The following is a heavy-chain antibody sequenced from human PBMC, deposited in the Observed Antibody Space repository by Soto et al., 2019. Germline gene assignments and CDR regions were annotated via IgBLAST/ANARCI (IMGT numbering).Heavy chain of an antibody. V-gene: IGHV3-48*02. CDR1: GFTFSSYR. CDR2: ISSISSTI. CDR3: ARGEPYGSGSYYPTWFDH. D-gene: IGHD3-10*01. Sequence: GGSLRLSCAASGFTFSSYRMSWVRQAPGKGLEWISYISSISSTIYYADSVKGRFTISRDNGKNSLYLQMNSLRDEDTAVYYCARGEPYGSGSYYPTWFDHWGQGTLVTVSS. J-gene: IGHJ5*02.